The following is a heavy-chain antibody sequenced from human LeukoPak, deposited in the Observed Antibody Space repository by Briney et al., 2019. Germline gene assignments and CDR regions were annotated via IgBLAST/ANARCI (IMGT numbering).Heavy chain of an antibody. CDR2: IYYSGST. J-gene: IGHJ4*02. CDR3: ARQVGATYFDY. D-gene: IGHD1-26*01. CDR1: GGSISSSSYY. V-gene: IGHV4-39*01. Sequence: SETLSLTCTVSGGSISSSSYYWGWIRQPPGKGLEWIGSIYYSGSTYYNPSLKSRVTISVDTSKNQFSLKLSSVTAADTAVYYCARQVGATYFDYWGRGTLVTVSS.